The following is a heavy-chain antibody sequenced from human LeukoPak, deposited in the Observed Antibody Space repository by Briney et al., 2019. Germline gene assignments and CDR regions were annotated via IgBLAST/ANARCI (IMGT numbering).Heavy chain of an antibody. CDR3: AREGWFGEPPSHWFDP. Sequence: SQTLSLTCAISGDSVSAKSATWNWIRQSPSRGLEWLGRTYYTSKWYNDYAVSVKSRITINPDTSKNQFSLQLNSVTPEDTAVYYCAREGWFGEPPSHWFDPWGQGTLVTVSS. J-gene: IGHJ5*02. D-gene: IGHD3-10*01. V-gene: IGHV6-1*01. CDR2: TYYTSKWYN. CDR1: GDSVSAKSAT.